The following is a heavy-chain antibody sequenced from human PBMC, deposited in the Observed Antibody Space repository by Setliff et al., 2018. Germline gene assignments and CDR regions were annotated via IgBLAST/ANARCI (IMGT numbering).Heavy chain of an antibody. CDR2: INSDGSST. CDR3: VKGTNVVMVYTGFDH. V-gene: IGHV3-74*01. Sequence: LSLSCAASGFTFSSYWMHWVRQAPGKGLVWVSRINSDGSSTSYADSVKGRFTISRDNSKNTLFLQMSSLRAADTAVYYCVKGTNVVMVYTGFDHWGQGTLVTVSS. D-gene: IGHD2-8*01. CDR1: GFTFSSYW. J-gene: IGHJ4*01.